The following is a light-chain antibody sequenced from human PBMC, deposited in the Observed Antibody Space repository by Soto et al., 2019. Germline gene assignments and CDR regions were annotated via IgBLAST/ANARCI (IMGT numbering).Light chain of an antibody. V-gene: IGLV2-14*03. Sequence: QSVLTQPASVSGSPGQSITISCTGTSSDVGAYNYVSWYQQHSGNAPKLMIYDVSNRPSGVSNRFSGSKSGNTASLTISGLQAEDEAAYYCSSYTRSSPLVFGGGTKVTVL. J-gene: IGLJ2*01. CDR1: SSDVGAYNY. CDR3: SSYTRSSPLV. CDR2: DVS.